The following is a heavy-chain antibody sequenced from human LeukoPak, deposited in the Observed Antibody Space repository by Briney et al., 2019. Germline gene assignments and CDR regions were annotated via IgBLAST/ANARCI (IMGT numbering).Heavy chain of an antibody. J-gene: IGHJ4*02. CDR3: ARDQRGSTGTFDY. CDR1: GGSISSYY. CDR2: IYYSGST. V-gene: IGHV4-59*01. Sequence: SETLSLTCTVSGGSISSYYWSWRRQPPGKGLEWIGYIYYSGSTNYNPSLKSRVTISVDTSKNQFSLKLSSVTAADTAVYYCARDQRGSTGTFDYWGQGTLVTVSS. D-gene: IGHD1-14*01.